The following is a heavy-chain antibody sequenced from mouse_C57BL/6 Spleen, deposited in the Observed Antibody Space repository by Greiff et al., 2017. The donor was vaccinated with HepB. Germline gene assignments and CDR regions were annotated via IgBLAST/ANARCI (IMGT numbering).Heavy chain of an antibody. Sequence: EVKLVESGPELVKPGASVKMSCKASGYTFTDYNMHWVTQSHGKSLEWIGYINPNNGGTSYNQKFKGKATLTVNKSSSTAYMELRSLTSEDSAVYYCARKLLRYAGTGFDYWGQGTTLTVSS. V-gene: IGHV1-22*01. CDR1: GYTFTDYN. CDR2: INPNNGGT. D-gene: IGHD1-1*01. J-gene: IGHJ2*01. CDR3: ARKLLRYAGTGFDY.